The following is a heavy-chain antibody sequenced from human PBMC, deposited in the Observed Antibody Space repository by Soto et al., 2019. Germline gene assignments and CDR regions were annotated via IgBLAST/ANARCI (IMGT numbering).Heavy chain of an antibody. CDR3: ARDQNVWGITWFDP. CDR1: GGSIRSGDYY. CDR2: IYYSGST. V-gene: IGHV4-30-4*01. D-gene: IGHD3-16*01. J-gene: IGHJ5*02. Sequence: PSETLSLTCTVSGGSIRSGDYYWSWIRQPPGKGLEWIGYIYYSGSTYYNPSLKSRVTISVDTSKNQFSLKLSSVTAADTAVYYCARDQNVWGITWFDPWGQGTLVTVS.